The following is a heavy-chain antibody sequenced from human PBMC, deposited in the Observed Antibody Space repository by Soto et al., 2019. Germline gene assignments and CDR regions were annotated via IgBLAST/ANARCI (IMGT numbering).Heavy chain of an antibody. J-gene: IGHJ4*02. Sequence: QVQLVESGGGVVQPGRSLRLSCAASGFTFSSYGMHWVRQAPGKGLEWVAVISYDGSNKYYADSVKGRFTISRDNSKNTLYLQMNGLRAEDTAVYYCAKESSSGWYYFDYWGQGTLVTVSS. V-gene: IGHV3-30*18. CDR1: GFTFSSYG. CDR3: AKESSSGWYYFDY. D-gene: IGHD6-19*01. CDR2: ISYDGSNK.